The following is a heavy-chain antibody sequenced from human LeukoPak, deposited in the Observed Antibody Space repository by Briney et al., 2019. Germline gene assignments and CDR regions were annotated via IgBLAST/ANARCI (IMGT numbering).Heavy chain of an antibody. CDR3: ARDLAMYSPDLDY. CDR1: GYTFTDYY. V-gene: IGHV1-2*02. J-gene: IGHJ4*02. D-gene: IGHD1-26*01. CDR2: INPKTGVT. Sequence: GASVKVSCKASGYTFTDYYLHWVRQAPGHGLEWMGWINPKTGVTKYAQNFQGRVTMTRDTSISTAYMEVCRLRSDDTAVFYCARDLAMYSPDLDYWGQGTLVTVSS.